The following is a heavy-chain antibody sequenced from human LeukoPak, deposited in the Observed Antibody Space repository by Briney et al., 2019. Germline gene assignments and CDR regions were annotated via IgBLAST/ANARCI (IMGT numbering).Heavy chain of an antibody. D-gene: IGHD3-16*01. Sequence: PSETLSLTCTVSGGSISSYYWSWIRQPPGKGLEWIGEINHSGSTNYNPSLKSRVTISVDTSKNQFSLKLSSVTAADTAVYYCARARGGHWGQGTLVTVSS. CDR3: ARARGGH. V-gene: IGHV4-34*01. J-gene: IGHJ4*02. CDR1: GGSISSYY. CDR2: INHSGST.